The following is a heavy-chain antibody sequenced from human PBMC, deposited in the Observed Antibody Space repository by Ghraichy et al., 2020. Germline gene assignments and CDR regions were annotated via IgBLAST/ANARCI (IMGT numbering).Heavy chain of an antibody. Sequence: ASVKVSCKASGYTFTSYDINWVRQATGQGLEWMGWMNPNSGNTGYAQKFQGRVTITRNTSISTAYMELSSLRSEDTAVYYCARGGEMATIRIFYYYYGMDVWGQGTTVTVSS. D-gene: IGHD5-24*01. CDR2: MNPNSGNT. V-gene: IGHV1-8*03. CDR1: GYTFTSYD. J-gene: IGHJ6*02. CDR3: ARGGEMATIRIFYYYYGMDV.